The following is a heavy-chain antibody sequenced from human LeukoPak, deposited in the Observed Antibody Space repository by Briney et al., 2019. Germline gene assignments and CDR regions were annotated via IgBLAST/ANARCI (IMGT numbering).Heavy chain of an antibody. CDR1: GGTFSSYT. CDR2: IIPILGIA. Sequence: SVKVSCKASGGTFSSYTISWVGQAPGQGLEWMGRIIPILGIANYAQKFQGRVTITADKSTSTAYMELSSLRSEDTAVYYCARASNWGSFDYWGQGTLVTVSS. D-gene: IGHD7-27*01. J-gene: IGHJ4*02. CDR3: ARASNWGSFDY. V-gene: IGHV1-69*02.